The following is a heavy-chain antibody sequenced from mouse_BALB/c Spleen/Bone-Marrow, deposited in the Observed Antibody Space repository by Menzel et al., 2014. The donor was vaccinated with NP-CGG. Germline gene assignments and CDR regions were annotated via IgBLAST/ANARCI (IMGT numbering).Heavy chain of an antibody. Sequence: QVQLKQSGPGLMQPSQSLSITCTVSGFSLTRYGIHWVRQSPGKGLEWLGVIWSGGSTDYNAAFISRLSINKDNSKSQVFFKMNSLQANDTAIYYCARDYYYGSRAMDYWGQGTSVTDSS. V-gene: IGHV2-2*02. J-gene: IGHJ4*01. CDR2: IWSGGST. D-gene: IGHD1-1*01. CDR3: ARDYYYGSRAMDY. CDR1: GFSLTRYG.